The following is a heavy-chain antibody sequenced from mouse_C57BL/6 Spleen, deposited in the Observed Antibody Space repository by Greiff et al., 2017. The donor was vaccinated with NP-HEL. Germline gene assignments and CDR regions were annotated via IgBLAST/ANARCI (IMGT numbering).Heavy chain of an antibody. CDR3: ARGIYYGNYGFAY. Sequence: EVQLQQSGPELVKPGASVKIPCKASGYTFTDYNMDWVKQSHGKSLEWIGDINPNNGGTIYNQKFKGKATLTVDKSSSTAYMELRSLTSADTAVYYCARGIYYGNYGFAYWGQGTLVTVSA. CDR2: INPNNGGT. CDR1: GYTFTDYN. D-gene: IGHD2-1*01. V-gene: IGHV1-18*01. J-gene: IGHJ3*01.